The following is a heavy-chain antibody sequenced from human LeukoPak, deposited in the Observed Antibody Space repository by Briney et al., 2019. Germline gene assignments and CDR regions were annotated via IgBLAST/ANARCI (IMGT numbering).Heavy chain of an antibody. V-gene: IGHV3-48*01. CDR3: ARKWEFDY. Sequence: PGGSLRLSCAPCGFTFSSYSMSWVRQAPGQGLEWVSHVSGSSSTIYYADSVKGRFTISRDNAKNSLYLQMNSLRAEDTAVYYCARKWEFDYWGQGTLVTVSS. CDR2: VSGSSSTI. J-gene: IGHJ4*02. CDR1: GFTFSSYS. D-gene: IGHD1-26*01.